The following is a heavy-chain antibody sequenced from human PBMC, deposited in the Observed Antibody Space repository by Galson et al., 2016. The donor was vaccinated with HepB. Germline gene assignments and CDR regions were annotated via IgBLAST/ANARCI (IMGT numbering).Heavy chain of an antibody. D-gene: IGHD2-2*01. CDR3: AREPPVVSPTYYYYMDV. CDR1: GDSVSSNNAG. CDR2: TYYWSKWYY. V-gene: IGHV6-1*01. Sequence: CAISGDSVSSNNAGWNWIRQSPSRGLEWLGKTYYWSKWYYDYSVSPKGRITISPDTSKNQFSLHLNSVTPEDTAVYYCAREPPVVSPTYYYYMDVWGEGTTVTVSS. J-gene: IGHJ6*03.